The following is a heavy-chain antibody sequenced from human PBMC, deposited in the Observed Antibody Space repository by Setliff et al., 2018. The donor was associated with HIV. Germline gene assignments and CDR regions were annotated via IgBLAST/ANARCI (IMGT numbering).Heavy chain of an antibody. D-gene: IGHD2-15*01. J-gene: IGHJ4*02. V-gene: IGHV4-59*11. CDR3: ARFCSGGSCPDY. CDR1: GGSITSHY. Sequence: SETLSLTCSVSGGSITSHYWTWIRQPPGKGLEWIGVISYSGSPHYNPSLKSRVTIGMDTSKNQVSLTLGSVTAVDTAVYYCARFCSGGSCPDYWGQGTLVTVSS. CDR2: ISYSGSP.